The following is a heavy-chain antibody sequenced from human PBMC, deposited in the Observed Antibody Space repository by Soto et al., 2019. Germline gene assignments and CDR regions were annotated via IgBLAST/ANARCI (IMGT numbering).Heavy chain of an antibody. CDR3: VRGGGGGLFDP. CDR2: ISPGSRYP. J-gene: IGHJ5*02. Sequence: VGSPRLSCAASGFTFSDYYMSWIRQAPGKGLEWVSYISPGSRYPAYADSVKGRFTISRDNAKRSLYLQMMSLTAEDTAIYYCVRGGGGGLFDPWGQGTMVTVSS. CDR1: GFTFSDYY. D-gene: IGHD2-15*01. V-gene: IGHV3-11*06.